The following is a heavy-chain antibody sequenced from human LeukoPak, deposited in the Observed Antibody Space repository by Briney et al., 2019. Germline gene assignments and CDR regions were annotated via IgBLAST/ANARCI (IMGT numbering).Heavy chain of an antibody. CDR3: ARDRSSIPYYDILTGYSGLDY. CDR2: ISAYNGNT. Sequence: GASVKVSCKASGYTFTSYGISWVRQAPGQGLEWMGWISAYNGNTNYAQKLQGRVTMTTDTSTSTAYMELRSLRPDDTAVYYCARDRSSIPYYDILTGYSGLDYWGQGTLVTVSS. D-gene: IGHD3-9*01. CDR1: GYTFTSYG. V-gene: IGHV1-18*01. J-gene: IGHJ4*02.